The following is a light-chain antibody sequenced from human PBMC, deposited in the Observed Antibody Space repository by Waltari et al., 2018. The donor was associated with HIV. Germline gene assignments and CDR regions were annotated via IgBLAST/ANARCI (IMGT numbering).Light chain of an antibody. J-gene: IGLJ2*01. CDR2: EVN. CDR1: SSDIGSYHH. V-gene: IGLV2-14*01. Sequence: QSALTQPASVSGSPGQSITVSCTGTSSDIGSYHHVSWYQQTPGTAPKLVIYEVNNRPSGISNRFSGSKSGTTASLTISGLQTEDEAHYYCSSFTTSNTLLFGGGTKVTVL. CDR3: SSFTTSNTLL.